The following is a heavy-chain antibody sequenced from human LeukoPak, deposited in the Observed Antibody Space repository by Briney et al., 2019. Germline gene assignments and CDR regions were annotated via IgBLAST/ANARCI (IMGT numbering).Heavy chain of an antibody. Sequence: SETLSLTCTVSGGSISSYYWSWIRQPPGKGLEWIGYISNSGSTNYNPSLKSRVTISVDTSKNQFSLKLSSVTAADTAVYYCARRNNWNVGGPFDYWGQGTLVTVSS. CDR1: GGSISSYY. CDR3: ARRNNWNVGGPFDY. D-gene: IGHD1-20*01. V-gene: IGHV4-59*08. J-gene: IGHJ4*02. CDR2: ISNSGST.